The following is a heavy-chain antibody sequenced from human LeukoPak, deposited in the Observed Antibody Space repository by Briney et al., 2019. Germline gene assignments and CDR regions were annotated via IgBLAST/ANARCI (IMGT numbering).Heavy chain of an antibody. V-gene: IGHV3-23*01. Sequence: PGGSLRLSCAASGFTFSSYAMSWVRQAPGKGLEWVSSISGSGGSTYYADSVKGRFTISRDNTKNTLYLQLNSLRAEGTAVYYCGKVQNYYDSSGYQYYFDYWGQGTLVTVSS. CDR3: GKVQNYYDSSGYQYYFDY. J-gene: IGHJ4*02. CDR2: ISGSGGST. D-gene: IGHD3-22*01. CDR1: GFTFSSYA.